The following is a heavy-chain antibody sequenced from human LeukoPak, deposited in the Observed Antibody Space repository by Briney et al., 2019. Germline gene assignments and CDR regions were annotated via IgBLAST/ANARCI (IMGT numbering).Heavy chain of an antibody. CDR3: AKDSRWGSRVYYYYGMDV. D-gene: IGHD6-13*01. V-gene: IGHV3-74*01. CDR1: GFTFRSYW. Sequence: GGSLRLSCAASGFTFRSYWMHWVRQAPGKGLVWVSRINTDGSSTNYADSVKGRFTISRDNAKNTLYLQMNSLRAEDTAVYYCAKDSRWGSRVYYYYGMDVWGQGTTVTVSS. CDR2: INTDGSST. J-gene: IGHJ6*02.